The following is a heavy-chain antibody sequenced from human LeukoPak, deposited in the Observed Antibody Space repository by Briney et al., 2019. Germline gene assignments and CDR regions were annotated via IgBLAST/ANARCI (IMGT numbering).Heavy chain of an antibody. V-gene: IGHV4-61*02. Sequence: SETLSLTCTVSGVSISSGDYYWNWIRQPAGKGLEWIGRIYTSGSTNYNPSLKSRVAMLIDTSKNQFSLNLNSVTAADTAVYYCARVQIVVVVAATGVFDPWGQGTLVTVSS. D-gene: IGHD2-15*01. CDR1: GVSISSGDYY. CDR2: IYTSGST. J-gene: IGHJ5*02. CDR3: ARVQIVVVVAATGVFDP.